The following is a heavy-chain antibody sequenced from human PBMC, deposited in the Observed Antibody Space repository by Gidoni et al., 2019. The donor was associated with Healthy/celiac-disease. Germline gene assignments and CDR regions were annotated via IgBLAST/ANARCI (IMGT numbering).Heavy chain of an antibody. D-gene: IGHD2-21*02. V-gene: IGHV4-59*01. J-gene: IGHJ4*02. CDR2: IYYSGST. CDR1: GGSISSYY. Sequence: QVQLQESGPGLVQPSETLSLTCTVSGGSISSYYWSWIRQPPGKGLEWIGYIYYSGSTNYNPSLKSRVTISVDTSKNQFSLKLSSVTAADTAVYYCARGDTVVTNYFDYWGQGTLVTVSS. CDR3: ARGDTVVTNYFDY.